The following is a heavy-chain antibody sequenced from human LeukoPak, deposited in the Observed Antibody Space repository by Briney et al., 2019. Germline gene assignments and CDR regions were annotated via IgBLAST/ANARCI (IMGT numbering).Heavy chain of an antibody. Sequence: GGSLRLSCAASGFTFSSYWMHWVRQAPGKGLVWVLRVNTDGSSTRYADSVKGRFTISRDNAKNTLYLQMNSLRAEDTAVYYCARERPRYCSGGSCYSYYFDYWGQGTLVTVSS. CDR1: GFTFSSYW. V-gene: IGHV3-74*01. CDR3: ARERPRYCSGGSCYSYYFDY. CDR2: VNTDGSST. D-gene: IGHD2-15*01. J-gene: IGHJ4*02.